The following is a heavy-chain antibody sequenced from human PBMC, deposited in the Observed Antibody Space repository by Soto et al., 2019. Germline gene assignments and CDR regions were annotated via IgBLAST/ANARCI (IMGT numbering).Heavy chain of an antibody. CDR3: ATHTAMVGSYWYFDL. J-gene: IGHJ2*01. V-gene: IGHV1-2*02. CDR1: GYTFTAYY. CDR2: INPNSATT. Sequence: QVQLVQSGAEVKKPGASVKVSCKASGYTFTAYYLHWVRQAPGQGLEWMGWINPNSATTKYVGKFQGRVTMTRDTSISTAYMELTDLRSDDTAVYYCATHTAMVGSYWYFDLWGRGTLVTVSS. D-gene: IGHD5-18*01.